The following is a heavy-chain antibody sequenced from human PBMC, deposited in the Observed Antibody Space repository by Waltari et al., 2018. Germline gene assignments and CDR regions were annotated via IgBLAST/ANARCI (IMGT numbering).Heavy chain of an antibody. CDR1: GGSISSSSYY. CDR3: ARPELLWFGDRMDV. J-gene: IGHJ6*02. D-gene: IGHD3-10*01. Sequence: QLQLQESGPGLVKPSETLSLTCTVSGGSISSSSYYWGWIRQPPGKGLEWIGSIYNSANTYYNPSLEGRVTLSVDTSTNQFSLKLSSVTAADTAVYYCARPELLWFGDRMDVWGQGTTVTVSS. V-gene: IGHV4-39*01. CDR2: IYNSANT.